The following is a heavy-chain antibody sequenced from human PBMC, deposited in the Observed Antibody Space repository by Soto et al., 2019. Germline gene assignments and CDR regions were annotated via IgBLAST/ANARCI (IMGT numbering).Heavy chain of an antibody. V-gene: IGHV4-30-4*01. CDR2: IYYSGST. D-gene: IGHD5-12*01. CDR3: ARERDGYNLVNDY. Sequence: SSETLSLTCTVSGGSISSGDYYWSWIRQPPGKGLEWIGYIYYSGSTYYNPSLKSRVTISVDTSKNQFSLKLSSVTAADTAVYYCARERDGYNLVNDYWGQGTLVTVSS. CDR1: GGSISSGDYY. J-gene: IGHJ4*02.